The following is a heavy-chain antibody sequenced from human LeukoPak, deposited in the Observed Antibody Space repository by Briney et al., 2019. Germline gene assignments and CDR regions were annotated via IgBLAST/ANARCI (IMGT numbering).Heavy chain of an antibody. CDR3: ARAVEYYKILTCYAQYYFDY. CDR1: GFTVSNNY. Sequence: PGGSLRLSCAASGFTVSNNYMTWVRHAPGKGLEWVSVIYSGGRTYYADSVRGRFTISRDNSKNTLYLQINSLRAEDTAVYYCARAVEYYKILTCYAQYYFDYWGQGTLVTVSS. D-gene: IGHD3-9*01. V-gene: IGHV3-53*01. J-gene: IGHJ4*02. CDR2: IYSGGRT.